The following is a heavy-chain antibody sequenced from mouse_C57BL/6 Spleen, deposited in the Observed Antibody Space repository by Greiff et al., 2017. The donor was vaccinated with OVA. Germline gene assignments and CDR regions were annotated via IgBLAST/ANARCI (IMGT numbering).Heavy chain of an antibody. CDR2: ISSGSSTL. V-gene: IGHV5-17*01. CDR3: ARDGARYFDY. J-gene: IGHJ2*01. Sequence: EVKLMESGGGLVKPGGSLKLSCAASGFTFSDYGMHWVRQAPEKGLEWVAYISSGSSTLYYADTVKGRFTISRDNAKNTLFLQMTSLRSEDTAMYYCARDGARYFDYWGQGTTLTVSS. CDR1: GFTFSDYG.